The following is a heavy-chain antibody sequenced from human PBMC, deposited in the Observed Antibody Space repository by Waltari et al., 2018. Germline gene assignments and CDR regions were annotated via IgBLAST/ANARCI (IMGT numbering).Heavy chain of an antibody. Sequence: EVQLVESGGGLIQPGGSLRLSCAASGFTVSGKYMIWVRRAPGKGLEWVSVIYSGGSTYYAESVKGRVAISRDTSTNTLYLQMNSLRAEDTAVYYCGSGSAWYGYFDLWGRGTLVTVSS. J-gene: IGHJ2*01. D-gene: IGHD6-19*01. CDR2: IYSGGST. CDR3: GSGSAWYGYFDL. V-gene: IGHV3-53*01. CDR1: GFTVSGKY.